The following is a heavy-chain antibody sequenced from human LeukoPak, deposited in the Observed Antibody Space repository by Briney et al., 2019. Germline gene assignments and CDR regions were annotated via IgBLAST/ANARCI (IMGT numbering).Heavy chain of an antibody. D-gene: IGHD4-11*01. CDR1: GLTFKKSW. V-gene: IGHV3-7*01. CDR2: IKDDGTQK. Sequence: GGSLRLSCAVSGLTFKKSWMTWVRQAPGKGLEWVVNIKDDGTQKYYVDSVKGRFAISRDNAKNSLFLQMNNLRAEDTAVYYCTTWGNTWGLDYWGQGSLVTVSS. CDR3: TTWGNTWGLDY. J-gene: IGHJ4*02.